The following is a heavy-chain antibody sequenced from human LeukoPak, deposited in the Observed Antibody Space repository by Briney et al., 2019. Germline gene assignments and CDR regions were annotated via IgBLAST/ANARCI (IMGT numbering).Heavy chain of an antibody. V-gene: IGHV3-30-3*01. Sequence: QAGGSLRLSCAASGFTFSSYAMHWVRQAPGKGLEWVAVISYDGSNKYYADSVKGRFTISRDNSKNTLYLQMNSLRAEDTAVYYCAKDALPKRGQQLVHLASGWYDYWGQGTLVTVSS. J-gene: IGHJ4*02. CDR2: ISYDGSNK. CDR1: GFTFSSYA. D-gene: IGHD6-13*01. CDR3: AKDALPKRGQQLVHLASGWYDY.